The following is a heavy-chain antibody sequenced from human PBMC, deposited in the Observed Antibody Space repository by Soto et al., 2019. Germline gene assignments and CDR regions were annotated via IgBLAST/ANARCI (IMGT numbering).Heavy chain of an antibody. CDR2: ISAYNGNT. J-gene: IGHJ4*02. CDR3: EGEGPPIDY. V-gene: IGHV1-18*01. Sequence: QVQLVQSGAEVKKPGASVKVSCKASGYTFTNFGISWVRQAPGQGLEWMGWISAYNGNTNYAQNLQGRGTMTPDTTTSTAYMELRRLRSDETAVYYCEGEGPPIDYWGQGTLVTVSS. CDR1: GYTFTNFG.